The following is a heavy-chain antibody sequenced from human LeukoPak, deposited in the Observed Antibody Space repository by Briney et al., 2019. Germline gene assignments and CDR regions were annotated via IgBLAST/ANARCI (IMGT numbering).Heavy chain of an antibody. J-gene: IGHJ4*02. CDR1: GFTFDDYA. Sequence: GGSLRLSCAASGFTFDDYAMHWVRQAPGKGLEWVSLISGDGGSTYYADSVKGRFTISRDNSKNSLYLQMNSLRTEDTALYYCANLEGLILGAVDYWGQGTLVTVSA. D-gene: IGHD1-26*01. CDR2: ISGDGGST. CDR3: ANLEGLILGAVDY. V-gene: IGHV3-43*02.